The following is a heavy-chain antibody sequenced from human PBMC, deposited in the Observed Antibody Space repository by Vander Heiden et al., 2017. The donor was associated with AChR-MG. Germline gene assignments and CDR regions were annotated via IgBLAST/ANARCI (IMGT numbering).Heavy chain of an antibody. V-gene: IGHV3-9*01. J-gene: IGHJ6*03. CDR2: ISWNSGSI. CDR3: AKGCCDYYYYYMDV. Sequence: EVQLVESGGGLVQPGRSLRLSCAASGFTFDDYAMHWVRQAPGKGLEWVSGISWNSGSIGYADSVKGRFTISRDNAKNSLYLQMNSLRAEDTALYYCAKGCCDYYYYYMDVWGKGTTVTVSS. D-gene: IGHD2-21*01. CDR1: GFTFDDYA.